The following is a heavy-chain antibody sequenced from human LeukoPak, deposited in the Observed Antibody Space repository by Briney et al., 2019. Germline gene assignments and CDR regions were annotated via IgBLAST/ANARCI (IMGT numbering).Heavy chain of an antibody. D-gene: IGHD3-22*01. CDR1: GGSISSNNYY. V-gene: IGHV4-61*05. Sequence: KPSETLSLTCTVSGGSISSNNYYWGWIRQPPGKGLEWIGYIYYSGSTNYNPSLKSRVTISVDTSKNQFSLKLSSVTAADTTVYYCARLSGYRNFYFDYWGQGTLVTVSS. CDR2: IYYSGST. J-gene: IGHJ4*02. CDR3: ARLSGYRNFYFDY.